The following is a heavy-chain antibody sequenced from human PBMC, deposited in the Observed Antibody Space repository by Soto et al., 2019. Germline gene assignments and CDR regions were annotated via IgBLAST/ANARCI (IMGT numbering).Heavy chain of an antibody. V-gene: IGHV1-69*02. Sequence: SVKVSCKASGGTFNTYSINWVRQAPGQGLEWMGRIIPIVGIAKYAQKFQGRVAITADKSTSTAYMMELNSLRPEDTAVYYCARAVVVGETGAFALRGQGTMATVSS. CDR1: GGTFNTYS. J-gene: IGHJ3*01. D-gene: IGHD2-15*01. CDR3: ARAVVVGETGAFAL. CDR2: IIPIVGIA.